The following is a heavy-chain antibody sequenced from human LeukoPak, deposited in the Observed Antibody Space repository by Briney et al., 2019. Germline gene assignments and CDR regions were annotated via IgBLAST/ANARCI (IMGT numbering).Heavy chain of an antibody. V-gene: IGHV3-48*03. Sequence: LSGGSLRLSCAASGFTFNSYEMNWVRQAPGKGLEWVSYISSSGGTIYYADSVKGRFTISRDNAKNSLYLQMNSLRAEDMGVYYCARDTNWGLDYWDQGTLVTVSS. CDR1: GFTFNSYE. CDR3: ARDTNWGLDY. D-gene: IGHD7-27*01. CDR2: ISSSGGTI. J-gene: IGHJ4*02.